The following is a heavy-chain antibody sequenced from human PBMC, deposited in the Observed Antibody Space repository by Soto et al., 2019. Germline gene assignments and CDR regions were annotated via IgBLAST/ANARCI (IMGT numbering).Heavy chain of an antibody. V-gene: IGHV4-34*01. J-gene: IGHJ3*02. CDR2: INHSGST. CDR1: GGSFSGYY. Sequence: SETLSLTCAVYGGSFSGYYWSWIRQPPGKGLEWIGEINHSGSTNYNPSLKSRVTISVDTSKNQFSLKLSSVTAADTAVYYCATFPTMAPSDAFDIWGQGTMVTVSS. D-gene: IGHD3-10*01. CDR3: ATFPTMAPSDAFDI.